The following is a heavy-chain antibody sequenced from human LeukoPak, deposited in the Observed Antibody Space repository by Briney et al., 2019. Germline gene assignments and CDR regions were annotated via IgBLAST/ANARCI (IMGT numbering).Heavy chain of an antibody. D-gene: IGHD1-7*01. J-gene: IGHJ6*03. CDR2: ISSSSSYI. CDR3: ARDAGAELELRPYYYYYMDV. V-gene: IGHV3-21*01. CDR1: GFTFSSYS. Sequence: GGSLRLSCAASGFTFSSYSMNWVRQAPGKGLEWVSSISSSSSYIYYADSVKGRFTISRDNAKNSLYLQMNSLRAEDTAVYYCARDAGAELELRPYYYYYMDVWGKGTTVTVSS.